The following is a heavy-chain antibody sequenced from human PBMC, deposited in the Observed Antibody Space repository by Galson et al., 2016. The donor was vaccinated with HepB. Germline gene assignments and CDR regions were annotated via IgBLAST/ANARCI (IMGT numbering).Heavy chain of an antibody. CDR1: GFTFDRHA. CDR3: AKDRSIIFLTAHGMDV. V-gene: IGHV3-23*01. D-gene: IGHD2-21*02. CDR2: IGSVGGGT. Sequence: SLRLSCAGSGFTFDRHAMNWVRQAPGKGLEWVSGIGSVGGGTHYADSVKGRFTISRDNAKNTLYLQINQLRVEDTAVYYCAKDRSIIFLTAHGMDVWGQGATVTVSS. J-gene: IGHJ6*02.